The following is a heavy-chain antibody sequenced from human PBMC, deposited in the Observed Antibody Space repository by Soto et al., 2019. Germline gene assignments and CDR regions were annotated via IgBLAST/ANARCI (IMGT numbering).Heavy chain of an antibody. CDR1: GYTFTGYY. D-gene: IGHD2-2*01. CDR3: ARDTTYFFSTSCPNTYGMDF. Sequence: ASVKVSCKASGYTFTGYYMHWVRQAPGQGLEWMGWINPNSGGTNYAQKFQGWVTMTRDTSISTAYMELSRLRSDDTAVYYCARDTTYFFSTSCPNTYGMDFWGQGSTVTVSS. CDR2: INPNSGGT. V-gene: IGHV1-2*04. J-gene: IGHJ6*02.